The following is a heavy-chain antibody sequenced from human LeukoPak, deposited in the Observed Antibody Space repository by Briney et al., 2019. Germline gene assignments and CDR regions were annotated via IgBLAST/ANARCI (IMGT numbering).Heavy chain of an antibody. CDR3: AREGSSWYSSNWFDP. CDR1: GGSISSGDYY. D-gene: IGHD6-13*01. J-gene: IGHJ5*02. V-gene: IGHV4-61*08. Sequence: SETLSLTCTVSGGSISSGDYYWSWIRQPPGKGLGWIGYIYYSGSTNYNPSLNSRVTISVDTSKNQFSLKLSSVTAADTAVYYCAREGSSWYSSNWFDPWGQGTLVTVSS. CDR2: IYYSGST.